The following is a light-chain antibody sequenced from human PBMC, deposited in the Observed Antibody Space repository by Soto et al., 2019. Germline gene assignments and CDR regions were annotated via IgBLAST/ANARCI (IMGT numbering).Light chain of an antibody. V-gene: IGLV2-14*01. CDR3: SSYTTISTLEV. Sequence: QSALTQPASVSGSPGQSITISCTGTSSDVGGYNYVSWYQQHPGKAPKLMIYEVSNRPSGVSNRSSGSKSGNTASLTISGLQAEDEADYYCSSYTTISTLEVFGGGTKLTVL. J-gene: IGLJ3*02. CDR2: EVS. CDR1: SSDVGGYNY.